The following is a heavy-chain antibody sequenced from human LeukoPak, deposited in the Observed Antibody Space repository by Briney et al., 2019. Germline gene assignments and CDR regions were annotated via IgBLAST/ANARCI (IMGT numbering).Heavy chain of an antibody. CDR1: GGTFSSYA. D-gene: IGHD2-15*01. Sequence: GASVKVSCKASGGTFSSYAISWVRQAPGQGLEWMGGIIPIFGTANYAQKFQGRVTITADESTSTAYMELSSLRSEDTAVYYCARELCGRSGCSYYMDVWGKGTTVTVSS. J-gene: IGHJ6*03. CDR2: IIPIFGTA. V-gene: IGHV1-69*13. CDR3: ARELCGRSGCSYYMDV.